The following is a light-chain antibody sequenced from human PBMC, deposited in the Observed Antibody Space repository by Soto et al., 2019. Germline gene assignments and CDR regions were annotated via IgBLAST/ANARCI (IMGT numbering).Light chain of an antibody. Sequence: DIQMTQSPSSLSASVGDRVTITCRASQGISNYLAWYRQKPGKVPKLLIYAASTLQSGVPSRFSGSGFGTDFTLTISSLQPDDVASYYCQKYDSAPQTFGQGTKVEIK. J-gene: IGKJ1*01. CDR1: QGISNY. V-gene: IGKV1-27*01. CDR3: QKYDSAPQT. CDR2: AAS.